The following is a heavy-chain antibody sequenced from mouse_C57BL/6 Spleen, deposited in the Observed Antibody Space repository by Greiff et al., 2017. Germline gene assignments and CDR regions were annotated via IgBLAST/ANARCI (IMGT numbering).Heavy chain of an antibody. Sequence: VVESGGGLVQPGGSLSLSCAASGFTFTDYYMSWVRQPPGKALEWLGFIRNKANGYTTEYSASVKGRFTISRDNSQSILYLQMNALRAEDSATYYCARYRAGTFYAMDYWGQGTSVTVSS. V-gene: IGHV7-3*01. D-gene: IGHD4-1*01. CDR1: GFTFTDYY. J-gene: IGHJ4*01. CDR2: IRNKANGYTT. CDR3: ARYRAGTFYAMDY.